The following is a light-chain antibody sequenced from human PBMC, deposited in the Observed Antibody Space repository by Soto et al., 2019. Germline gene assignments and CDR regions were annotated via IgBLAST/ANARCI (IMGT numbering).Light chain of an antibody. V-gene: IGKV1-39*01. J-gene: IGKJ2*01. CDR1: QSIGSY. CDR3: QQSYSTPYT. Sequence: DIQMTQSPSSLSASVGDRVTITCRASQSIGSYLNWYQQNPGKAPKLLIYAAPRLQSGVPSRFSGSGSGAAFTLSISSLQPEEFANYYCQQSYSTPYTFGQGTKLEIK. CDR2: AAP.